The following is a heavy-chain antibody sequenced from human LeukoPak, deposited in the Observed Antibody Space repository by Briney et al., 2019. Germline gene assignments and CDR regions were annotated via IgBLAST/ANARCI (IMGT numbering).Heavy chain of an antibody. D-gene: IGHD3-3*01. CDR1: GYTFTDYY. J-gene: IGHJ4*02. V-gene: IGHV1-2*07. CDR2: INPSSGAT. CDR3: ARIDFWSDYCLGY. Sequence: ASVKVSCKASGYTFTDYYMHWVRQAPGQGLEWMGWINPSSGATNYAHKFQGRVTMTRDTSITTASMELSRLRPDDTAVYYCARIDFWSDYCLGYWGQGTLVTVSS.